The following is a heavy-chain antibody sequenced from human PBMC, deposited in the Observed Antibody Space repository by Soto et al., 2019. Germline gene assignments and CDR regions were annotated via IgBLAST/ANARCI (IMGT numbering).Heavy chain of an antibody. V-gene: IGHV1-18*01. CDR3: ERGVAVAGTAITIDY. Sequence: ASVKVSCKASGYTFTSYGISWVRQAPGQGLEWMGWISAYNGNTNYAQKLQGRVTMTTDTSTSTAYMELRSLRSDDTAVYYCERGVAVAGTAITIDYWGQGNMVTVYS. J-gene: IGHJ4*02. CDR1: GYTFTSYG. CDR2: ISAYNGNT. D-gene: IGHD6-19*01.